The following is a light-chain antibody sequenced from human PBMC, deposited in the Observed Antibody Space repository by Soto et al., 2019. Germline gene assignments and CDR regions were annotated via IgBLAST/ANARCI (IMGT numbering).Light chain of an antibody. V-gene: IGKV3-20*01. Sequence: EIVMTQSPATLSVSPGGRATLSFSSSQSISDTLAWYQQKPGQAPRLLISGASSRATGIPDRFSGSGSGTDFTLTISRLEPEDFALYYCQHYVERSPITFGQGTRLEIK. CDR2: GAS. J-gene: IGKJ5*01. CDR1: QSISDT. CDR3: QHYVERSPIT.